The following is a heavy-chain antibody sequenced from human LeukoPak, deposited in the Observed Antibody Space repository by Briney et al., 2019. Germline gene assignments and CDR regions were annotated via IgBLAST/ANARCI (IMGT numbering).Heavy chain of an antibody. CDR3: ARGATPYSSRIDYYGMDV. J-gene: IGHJ6*02. Sequence: GASVKVSCKASGYTFTSYDINWVRQATGQGLEWMGWMNPNSGNTGYAQKFQGRVTMTRNISISSAYMELSSLRSEDTAVYYCARGATPYSSRIDYYGMDVWGQGTTVTVSS. V-gene: IGHV1-8*01. D-gene: IGHD6-13*01. CDR2: MNPNSGNT. CDR1: GYTFTSYD.